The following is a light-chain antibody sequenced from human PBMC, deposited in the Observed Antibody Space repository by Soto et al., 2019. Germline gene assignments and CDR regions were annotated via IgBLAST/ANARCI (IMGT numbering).Light chain of an antibody. CDR1: SNDVGGYDY. V-gene: IGLV2-14*01. CDR2: DVN. J-gene: IGLJ2*01. CDR3: SSYTSSSTLVV. Sequence: QSALTQPASVSGSPGQSIAISCTGTSNDVGGYDYVSWYQQHPGKAPKLMIYDVNIRPSGISNRFSGSKSGNTASLTISGLQAEDEADYDCSSYTSSSTLVVFGGGTKLTVL.